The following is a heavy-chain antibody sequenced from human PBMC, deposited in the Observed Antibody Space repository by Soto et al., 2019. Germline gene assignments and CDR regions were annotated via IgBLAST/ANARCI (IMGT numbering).Heavy chain of an antibody. CDR1: GFTFSTYA. CDR3: AKDRDFGGPYYFDY. CDR2: ISGSGDST. J-gene: IGHJ4*02. Sequence: SGGSLRLSCAASGFTFSTYAMSWVRQAPGKGLEWVLGISGSGDSTYYADSVRGRFTISRDNSKNTLYLQMRSLRAEDTAVYYCAKDRDFGGPYYFDYWGQGTLVTVSS. V-gene: IGHV3-23*01. D-gene: IGHD4-17*01.